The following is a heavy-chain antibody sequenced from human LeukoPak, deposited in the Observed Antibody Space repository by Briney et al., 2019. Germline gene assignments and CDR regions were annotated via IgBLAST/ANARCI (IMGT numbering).Heavy chain of an antibody. Sequence: GGSLRLSCTVSGFTVSSNSMSWVRQAPGKGLEWVSFIYSGGNTHYSDSVKGRFTISRDNSKNTLYLQMNSLRADDTAVYYCARRAGEYSHPYDYWGQGTLVTVPS. CDR1: GFTVSSNS. D-gene: IGHD4-17*01. CDR2: IYSGGNT. CDR3: ARRAGEYSHPYDY. V-gene: IGHV3-53*01. J-gene: IGHJ4*02.